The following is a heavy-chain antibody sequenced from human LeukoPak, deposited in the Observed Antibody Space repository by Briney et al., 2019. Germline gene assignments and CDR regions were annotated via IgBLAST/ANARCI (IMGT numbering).Heavy chain of an antibody. CDR1: GFTFSSYA. CDR3: AKFLVGYSYGFLDY. Sequence: GGSLRLSCAASGFTFSSYAMSWVRQAPGKGLEWVSAISGSGGSKYYADSVKGRFTISRDNSKNALYLQMNSLRAEDTAVYYCAKFLVGYSYGFLDYWGQGTLVTVSS. V-gene: IGHV3-23*01. D-gene: IGHD5-18*01. CDR2: ISGSGGSK. J-gene: IGHJ4*02.